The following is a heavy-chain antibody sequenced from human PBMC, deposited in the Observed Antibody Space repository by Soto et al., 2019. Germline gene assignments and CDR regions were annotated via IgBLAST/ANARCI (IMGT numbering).Heavy chain of an antibody. Sequence: QVQLVQSGAEVKKPGSSVKVSCKASGGTFSSYAISWVRQAPGQGLEWMGGIIPLFGKANYAQKFQGRVTITEDESTSTAYMELSSVRSEDTDVYYCARGPRVGELTHLNYCYYGMDVW. V-gene: IGHV1-69*01. D-gene: IGHD3-10*01. CDR2: IIPLFGKA. J-gene: IGHJ6*01. CDR3: ARGPRVGELTHLNYCYYGMDV. CDR1: GGTFSSYA.